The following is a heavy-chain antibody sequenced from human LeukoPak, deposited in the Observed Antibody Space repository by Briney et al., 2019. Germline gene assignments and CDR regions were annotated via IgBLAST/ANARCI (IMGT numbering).Heavy chain of an antibody. CDR2: INTDGSST. V-gene: IGHV3-74*01. D-gene: IGHD1-26*01. CDR3: AKGLMGATPYYFDY. CDR1: GFTFSSYW. J-gene: IGHJ4*02. Sequence: GGSLRLSCGASGFTFSSYWMHWVRQAPGKGLVWVSRINTDGSSTTYADSVKGRFTISRDNAKNTLYLQMNSLRADDTAVYYCAKGLMGATPYYFDYWGQGTLVTVSS.